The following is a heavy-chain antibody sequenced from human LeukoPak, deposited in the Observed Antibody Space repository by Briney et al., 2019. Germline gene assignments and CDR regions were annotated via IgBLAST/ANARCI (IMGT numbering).Heavy chain of an antibody. CDR1: GYTFTGYY. CDR3: ARDRDYGDYVGGY. D-gene: IGHD4-17*01. Sequence: ASVKVSCKASGYTFTGYYMHWVRQAPGQGLEWMGWINPNSGGTSYAQKFQGRVTMTRDTSISTAYMELSRLRSDDTAVYYCARDRDYGDYVGGYWGQGTLVTVSS. J-gene: IGHJ4*02. CDR2: INPNSGGT. V-gene: IGHV1-2*02.